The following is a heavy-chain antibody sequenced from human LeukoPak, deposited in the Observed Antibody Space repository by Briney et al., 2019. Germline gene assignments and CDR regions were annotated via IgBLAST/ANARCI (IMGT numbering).Heavy chain of an antibody. D-gene: IGHD2-15*01. CDR3: ARVSQIRLGY. Sequence: PGGSLRLSCAASGFTFSSYVINWVRQAPGKGLENVSAISSNGGSTYYANSVKGRFTISRDNSKNTLYLQMGSLRAEDMAVYYCARVSQIRLGYWGQGTLVTVSS. CDR1: GFTFSSYV. CDR2: ISSNGGST. J-gene: IGHJ4*02. V-gene: IGHV3-64*01.